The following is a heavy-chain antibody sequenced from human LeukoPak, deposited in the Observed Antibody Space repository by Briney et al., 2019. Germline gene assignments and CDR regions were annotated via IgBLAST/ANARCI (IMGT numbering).Heavy chain of an antibody. Sequence: GGSLRLSCAASGFTFSSYGMHWVRQAPGKGLEWVAVISYDGSNKYYADSVKGRFTISRDNSKNTLYLQMNSLRAEDTAVYYCAREITMVRGVISYWGQGTLVTVSS. D-gene: IGHD3-10*01. V-gene: IGHV3-30*03. J-gene: IGHJ4*02. CDR2: ISYDGSNK. CDR1: GFTFSSYG. CDR3: AREITMVRGVISY.